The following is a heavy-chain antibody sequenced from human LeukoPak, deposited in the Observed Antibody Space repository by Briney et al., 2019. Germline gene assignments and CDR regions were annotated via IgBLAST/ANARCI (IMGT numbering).Heavy chain of an antibody. J-gene: IGHJ4*02. Sequence: ASVKVSCKASGYTFTGYYMHWVRQAPGQGLEWMGRINPNSGGTNYAQKFQGRVTMTRDTSISTAYVELSRLRSDDTAVCYCARGRYSYGYGVDYWGQGTLVTVSS. D-gene: IGHD5-18*01. CDR2: INPNSGGT. V-gene: IGHV1-2*06. CDR1: GYTFTGYY. CDR3: ARGRYSYGYGVDY.